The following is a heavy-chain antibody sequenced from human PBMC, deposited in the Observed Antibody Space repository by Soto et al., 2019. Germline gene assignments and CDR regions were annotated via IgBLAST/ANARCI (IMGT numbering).Heavy chain of an antibody. J-gene: IGHJ3*02. CDR1: GFTFSSYS. CDR3: ARDLWELLAPGPNAFDI. D-gene: IGHD1-26*01. Sequence: PGGSLILSCAASGFTFSSYSMNWVRQAPGKGLEWVSSISSSSSYIYYADSVKGRFTISRDNAKNSLYLQMNSLRAEDTAVYYCARDLWELLAPGPNAFDIWGQGTMVTVSS. V-gene: IGHV3-21*01. CDR2: ISSSSSYI.